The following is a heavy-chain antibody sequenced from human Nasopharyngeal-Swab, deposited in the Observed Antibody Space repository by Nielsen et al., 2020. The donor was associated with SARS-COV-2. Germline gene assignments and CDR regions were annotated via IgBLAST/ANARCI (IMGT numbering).Heavy chain of an antibody. CDR3: ARGYYYGSGMSPSYYFDY. J-gene: IGHJ4*02. Sequence: WIRQPPGKGLEWIGCIYYSGSTYYNPSLKSRVTISVDTSKNQFSLKLSSVTAADTAVYYCARGYYYGSGMSPSYYFDYWGQGTLVTVSS. D-gene: IGHD3-10*01. V-gene: IGHV4-31*02. CDR2: IYYSGST.